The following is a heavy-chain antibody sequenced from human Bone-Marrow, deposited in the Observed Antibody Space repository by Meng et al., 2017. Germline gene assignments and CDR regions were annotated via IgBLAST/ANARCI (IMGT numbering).Heavy chain of an antibody. V-gene: IGHV1-2*06. D-gene: IGHD6-19*01. CDR3: ARDGPSSGWYLIDY. CDR2: INPNSGGT. CDR1: GYTFTGYY. Sequence: QGPRVQSREGVKKPGAPGKVPCKASGYTFTGYYMHWVRQAPGQGLEWMGRINPNSGGTNYAQKFQGRVTMTRDTSISTAYMELSRLRSDDTAVYYCARDGPSSGWYLIDYWGQGTLVTVSS. J-gene: IGHJ4*02.